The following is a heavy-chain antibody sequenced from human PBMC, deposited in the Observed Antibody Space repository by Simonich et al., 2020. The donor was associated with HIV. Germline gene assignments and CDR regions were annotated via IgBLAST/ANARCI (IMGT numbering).Heavy chain of an antibody. Sequence: EVQLLESGGGLVQPGGSLRLSCAASGFTFSGYAMRWVGQAPGKGLGRGYARRGRGGRTYYADSVKGRFTTSRDNSKNTLYLQMNSLRAEDTAVYYCAKEGVGDSSAWLPDAFDIWGQGTMVTVSS. CDR1: GFTFSGYA. CDR2: RRGRGGRT. CDR3: AKEGVGDSSAWLPDAFDI. J-gene: IGHJ3*02. V-gene: IGHV3-23*01. D-gene: IGHD6-19*01.